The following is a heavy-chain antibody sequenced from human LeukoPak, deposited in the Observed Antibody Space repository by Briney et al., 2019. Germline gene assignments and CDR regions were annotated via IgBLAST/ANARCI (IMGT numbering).Heavy chain of an antibody. CDR2: ISAGATTT. D-gene: IGHD4-17*01. Sequence: GGSLRLSCAASGFTFRSHAMHWVRQAPGKGLEWVSGISAGATTTYYADSVKGHFTISRDNAKNTLYLQMNSLRAEDTAVYYCAKGGATVIDYWGQGTLVTVSS. J-gene: IGHJ4*02. V-gene: IGHV3-23*01. CDR3: AKGGATVIDY. CDR1: GFTFRSHA.